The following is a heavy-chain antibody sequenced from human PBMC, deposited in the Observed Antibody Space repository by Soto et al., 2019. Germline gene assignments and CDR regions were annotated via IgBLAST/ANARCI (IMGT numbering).Heavy chain of an antibody. V-gene: IGHV4-31*03. Sequence: QVQLQESGPGLVKPSQTLSLTCTVSGGSISSGGYYWSWIRQHPGKGLEWIGYIYYSGSTYYNPSLKSRVTISVDTSKNQFSLKLSSVTAADTAVYYCARKNDGDYLGAFDIWDQGTMVTVSS. CDR1: GGSISSGGYY. CDR3: ARKNDGDYLGAFDI. J-gene: IGHJ3*02. CDR2: IYYSGST. D-gene: IGHD4-17*01.